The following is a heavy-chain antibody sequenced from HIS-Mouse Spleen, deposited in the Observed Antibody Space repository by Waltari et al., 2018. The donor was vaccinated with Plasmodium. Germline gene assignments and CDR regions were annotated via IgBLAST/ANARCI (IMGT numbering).Heavy chain of an antibody. Sequence: EVQLVESGGGLVQPGGSLRLSCAASGFTFSSYWMHWVGQGPGKGLVGVSRMNRDGVSESYAESVKGRLTISRDNAKDTLYLQRNRLRAEDTAVYYCARVGDFWSGYCNDYWGQGTLVTVSS. CDR1: GFTFSSYW. CDR2: MNRDGVSE. CDR3: ARVGDFWSGYCNDY. J-gene: IGHJ4*02. V-gene: IGHV3-74*01. D-gene: IGHD3-3*01.